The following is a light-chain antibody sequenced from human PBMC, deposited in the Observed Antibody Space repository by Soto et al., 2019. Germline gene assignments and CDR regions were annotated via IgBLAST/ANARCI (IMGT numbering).Light chain of an antibody. J-gene: IGLJ1*01. CDR2: RNN. CDR1: GSNIGRNY. V-gene: IGLV1-47*01. Sequence: QSVLTQPASASGTPGQRVTISCSGGGSNIGRNYVYWYQQFPGTAPKIVIYRNNQRPSGVPDRFSGSKSDTSASLAISGLRSEDEADYYCVTWDDSLSGRVFGTGTKVTVL. CDR3: VTWDDSLSGRV.